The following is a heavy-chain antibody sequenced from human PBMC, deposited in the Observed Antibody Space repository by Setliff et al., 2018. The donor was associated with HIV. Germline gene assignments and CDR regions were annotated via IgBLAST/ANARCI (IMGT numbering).Heavy chain of an antibody. J-gene: IGHJ3*02. CDR3: AKGHYSSGDSKQNGFDI. CDR2: ISAGGGST. Sequence: PGGSLRLSCAASGFTFSTNAMSWVRQAPGKGLEWVSGISAGGGSTYYADSVKGRFTISRDNSKNTLYMQMNNLRAEDTAVYYCAKGHYSSGDSKQNGFDIWAQGTMVTVSS. CDR1: GFTFSTNA. D-gene: IGHD3-22*01. V-gene: IGHV3-23*01.